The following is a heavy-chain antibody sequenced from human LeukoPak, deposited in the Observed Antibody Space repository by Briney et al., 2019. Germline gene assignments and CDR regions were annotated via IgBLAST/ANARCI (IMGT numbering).Heavy chain of an antibody. V-gene: IGHV4-4*07. CDR3: ARGFTPWDAFDI. CDR1: GGSLTSYY. Sequence: SETLSLTCTVSGGSLTSYYWSWIRQPAGKGLEWIGRIYTSGSTNYNPSLKSRVTISVDTSKNQFSLKLSSVTAADTAVYYCARGFTPWDAFDIWGQGTMVTVSS. CDR2: IYTSGST. J-gene: IGHJ3*02.